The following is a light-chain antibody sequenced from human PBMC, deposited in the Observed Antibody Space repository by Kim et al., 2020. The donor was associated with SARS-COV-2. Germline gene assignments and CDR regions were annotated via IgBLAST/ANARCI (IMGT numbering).Light chain of an antibody. CDR1: SGNIGGNY. Sequence: NFMLTQPHSVSESPGKTVTISCTRSSGNIGGNYVQWYQPRPGSAPATVIYEDDQRPSGVPVRFSGSIDTSSNSASLTISEVKTEDEAVYYCQSFDTTTVVFGGGTQLTVL. CDR2: EDD. V-gene: IGLV6-57*03. J-gene: IGLJ2*01. CDR3: QSFDTTTVV.